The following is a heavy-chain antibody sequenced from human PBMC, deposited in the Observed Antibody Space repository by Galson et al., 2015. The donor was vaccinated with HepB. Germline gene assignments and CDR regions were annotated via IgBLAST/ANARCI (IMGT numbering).Heavy chain of an antibody. CDR2: ISAYNGNT. J-gene: IGHJ4*02. Sequence: QSGAEVKKPGASVKVSCKASGYTFTSYGISWVRQAPGQGLEWMGWISAYNGNTNYAQKLQGRVTMTTDTSTSTAYMELRSLRSDDTAVYYCARDLPRGRGYSGYDRSRFDYWGQGTLVTVSS. CDR1: GYTFTSYG. V-gene: IGHV1-18*04. CDR3: ARDLPRGRGYSGYDRSRFDY. D-gene: IGHD5-12*01.